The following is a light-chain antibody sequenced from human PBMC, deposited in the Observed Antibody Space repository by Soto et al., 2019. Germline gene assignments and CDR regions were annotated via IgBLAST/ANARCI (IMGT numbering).Light chain of an antibody. J-gene: IGKJ2*01. Sequence: EIVMTQSPATLSVSPGERATLSCRASQSINNNLAWYQQKPGQAPSLLIYCASSRATRVPARFSGSGSGTEFNLNISRLQSDDFAGYYCQHHQSWHPYTFGQGNKLEIK. CDR2: CAS. V-gene: IGKV3-15*01. CDR3: QHHQSWHPYT. CDR1: QSINNN.